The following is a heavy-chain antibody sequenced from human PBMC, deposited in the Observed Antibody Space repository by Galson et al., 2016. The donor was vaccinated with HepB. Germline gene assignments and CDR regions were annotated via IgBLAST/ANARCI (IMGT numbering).Heavy chain of an antibody. CDR1: GFTFSIHD. CDR3: ARDARYSSNWYYGVASPGFYYYGMDV. D-gene: IGHD6-13*01. CDR2: IETAGDT. J-gene: IGHJ6*02. Sequence: SLRLSCAASGFTFSIHDMHWVRQAPGKGLEWVSAIETAGDTYYADSVKGRFTISRENAKNTLYLQMNSLRAEDTAVYYCARDARYSSNWYYGVASPGFYYYGMDVWGQGTTVTVSS. V-gene: IGHV3-13*01.